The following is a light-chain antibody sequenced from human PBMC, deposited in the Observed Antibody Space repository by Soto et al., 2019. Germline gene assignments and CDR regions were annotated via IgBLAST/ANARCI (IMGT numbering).Light chain of an antibody. J-gene: IGLJ1*01. CDR2: DVS. V-gene: IGLV2-14*01. CDR3: SSHTGSSTFYV. CDR1: SSDIGGYNY. Sequence: QSALTQPASVTASPGQSITISCTGTSSDIGGYNYVSWYQQHPGKAPKLMIHDVSNRPSGVSNRFSGSKSGNTASLTISGLQAEDEAEYYCSSHTGSSTFYVFGTGTKLTVL.